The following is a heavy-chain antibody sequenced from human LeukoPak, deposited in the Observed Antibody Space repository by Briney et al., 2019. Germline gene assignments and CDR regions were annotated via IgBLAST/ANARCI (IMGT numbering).Heavy chain of an antibody. D-gene: IGHD3-16*02. CDR1: GGSISSYY. V-gene: IGHV4-59*08. Sequence: SETLSLTCTVSGGSISSYYWSWIRQPPGKGLEWIGYIYYSGSTNYNPSLKSRVTISVDTSKNQFSLKLSSVTAADTAVYYCARGIAGNYDYVWGSYRYPFDYWGQGTLVTVSS. CDR3: ARGIAGNYDYVWGSYRYPFDY. J-gene: IGHJ4*02. CDR2: IYYSGST.